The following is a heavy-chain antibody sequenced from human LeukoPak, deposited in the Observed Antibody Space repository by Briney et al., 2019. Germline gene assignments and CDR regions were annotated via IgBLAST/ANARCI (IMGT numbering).Heavy chain of an antibody. J-gene: IGHJ4*02. CDR3: ASPNPATSSYYYDSSGDFDY. V-gene: IGHV3-74*01. Sequence: PGGSLRLSCAASGFTFSSYWMHWVRQAPGKGLVWVSRINSDGSSTSYADSVKGRFTISRDNAKNTPYLQMNSLRAEDTAVYYCASPNPATSSYYYDSSGDFDYWGQGTLVTVSS. CDR1: GFTFSSYW. CDR2: INSDGSST. D-gene: IGHD3-22*01.